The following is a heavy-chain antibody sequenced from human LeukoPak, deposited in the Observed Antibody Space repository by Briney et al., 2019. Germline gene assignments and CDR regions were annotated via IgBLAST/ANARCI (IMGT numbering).Heavy chain of an antibody. D-gene: IGHD5-18*01. CDR3: ARGGYSWVNHDAFDI. CDR2: ISAYNGNT. V-gene: IGHV1-18*01. J-gene: IGHJ3*02. CDR1: GYTFTSYG. Sequence: ASVKVSCKASGYTFTSYGISWARQAPGQGLEWMGWISAYNGNTNYAQKLQGRVTMTTDTSTSTAYMELRSLRSDDTAVYYCARGGYSWVNHDAFDIWGQGTMVTVSS.